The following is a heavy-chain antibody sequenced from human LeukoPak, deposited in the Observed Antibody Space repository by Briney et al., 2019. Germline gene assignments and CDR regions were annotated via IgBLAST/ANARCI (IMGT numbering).Heavy chain of an antibody. CDR3: ARHIAAAAFDP. J-gene: IGHJ5*02. CDR2: INSDGSDI. Sequence: GGSLRLSCAASGFTISNYFMHWVRQGPGKGLVWVSRINSDGSDIHYADSVKGRFTISRDNAKNTLYLQMNSLRDEDTAVYYCARHIAAAAFDPWGQGTLVTVSS. V-gene: IGHV3-74*01. D-gene: IGHD6-13*01. CDR1: GFTISNYF.